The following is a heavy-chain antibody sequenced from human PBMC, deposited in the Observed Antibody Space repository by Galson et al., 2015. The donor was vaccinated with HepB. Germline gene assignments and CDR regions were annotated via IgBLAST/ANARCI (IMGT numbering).Heavy chain of an antibody. V-gene: IGHV1-2*06. D-gene: IGHD1-26*01. Sequence: SVKVSCKASGYTFTGYYMHWVRQAPGQGLEWMGRINPNSGGTNYALKFQGRVTMTRDTSISTAYMELSRLRSDDTAVYYCARLPPSERDIVGATSGLFDYWGQGTLVTVSS. J-gene: IGHJ4*02. CDR1: GYTFTGYY. CDR3: ARLPPSERDIVGATSGLFDY. CDR2: INPNSGGT.